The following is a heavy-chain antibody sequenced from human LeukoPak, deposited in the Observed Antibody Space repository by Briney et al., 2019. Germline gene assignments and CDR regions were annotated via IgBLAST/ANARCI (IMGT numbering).Heavy chain of an antibody. CDR2: VYSGGST. Sequence: PGGSLRLSCAASGFTVSSNYMSWVRQAPGKGLEWVLVVYSGGSTYYADSVKGRFTISRDNSKNTLYLQMNSLRAEDTAVYYCARVFYRYFVDNWFDPWGQGTLVTVSS. CDR1: GFTVSSNY. V-gene: IGHV3-53*01. D-gene: IGHD3-9*01. J-gene: IGHJ5*02. CDR3: ARVFYRYFVDNWFDP.